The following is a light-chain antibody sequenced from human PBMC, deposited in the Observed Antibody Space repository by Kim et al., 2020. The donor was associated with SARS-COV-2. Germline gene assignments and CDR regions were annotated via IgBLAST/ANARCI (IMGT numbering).Light chain of an antibody. CDR2: GAS. Sequence: SPGQRATPSCRASQSVTSGFLAWYQQKPGQAPRLLIYGASSRATGIADRFSGRGSGTDFTLTISRLQPEDFAVYYCQQYGDLPLTFGGGTKVDIK. V-gene: IGKV3-20*01. CDR1: QSVTSGF. J-gene: IGKJ4*01. CDR3: QQYGDLPLT.